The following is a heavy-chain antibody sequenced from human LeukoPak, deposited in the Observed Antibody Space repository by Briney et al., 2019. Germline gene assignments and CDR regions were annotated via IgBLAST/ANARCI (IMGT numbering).Heavy chain of an antibody. J-gene: IGHJ5*02. Sequence: ASVKVSCKASGGTFSSYAISWVRQAPGQGLEWMGRIIPILGIANYAQKFQGRVTITADKSTSTAYMELSSLRSEDTAVYYCAREVWWFGELAWFDPWGQGTLVTVSS. D-gene: IGHD3-10*01. CDR2: IIPILGIA. CDR1: GGTFSSYA. V-gene: IGHV1-69*04. CDR3: AREVWWFGELAWFDP.